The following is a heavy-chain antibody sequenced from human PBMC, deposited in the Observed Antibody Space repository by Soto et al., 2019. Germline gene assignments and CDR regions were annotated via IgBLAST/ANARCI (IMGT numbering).Heavy chain of an antibody. V-gene: IGHV3-23*04. CDR3: ARRPDGSGSYFDY. D-gene: IGHD3-10*01. J-gene: IGHJ4*02. CDR1: GFTFSSYD. Sequence: VQLVESGGGLVQPGGSLRLSCAASGFTFSSYDMSWVRQAPGKGLEWVSAIRDTGGSTYSADSVKGRFTISRDNSKNTLYLQMNSLRVEDTAVYYCARRPDGSGSYFDYWGQGTLVTVSS. CDR2: IRDTGGST.